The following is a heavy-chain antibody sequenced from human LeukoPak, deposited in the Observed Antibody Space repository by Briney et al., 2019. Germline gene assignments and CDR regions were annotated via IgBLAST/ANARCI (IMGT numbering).Heavy chain of an antibody. J-gene: IGHJ4*02. CDR1: GFTVSNNY. CDR3: VNQISGWVY. D-gene: IGHD6-19*01. Sequence: PGGSLRLSCAASGFTVSNNYMSWVRQAPGKGLEWVSVIYSDGNTYYADSVKGRFIISRDNSKNTVYLQMSSLRPEDTAMYYCVNQISGWVYWGQGTLVTVSS. CDR2: IYSDGNT. V-gene: IGHV3-53*05.